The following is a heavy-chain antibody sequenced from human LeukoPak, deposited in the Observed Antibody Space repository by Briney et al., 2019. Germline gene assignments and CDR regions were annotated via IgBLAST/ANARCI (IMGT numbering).Heavy chain of an antibody. J-gene: IGHJ4*02. CDR2: IGSTGGST. CDR3: ARVFYDSSAYYYDY. CDR1: GFTFSSYA. Sequence: PGGSLRLSCAASGFTFSSYAMHWVRQAPGKGLEYVSAIGSTGGSTYYASSVKGRFTISRDNSKNMLFLQMGSLRAEDMAVYYCARVFYDSSAYYYDYWGQGTLVTVSS. D-gene: IGHD3-22*01. V-gene: IGHV3-64*01.